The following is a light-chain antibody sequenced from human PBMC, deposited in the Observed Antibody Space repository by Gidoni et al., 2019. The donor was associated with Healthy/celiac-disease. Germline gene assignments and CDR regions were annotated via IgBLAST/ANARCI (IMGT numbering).Light chain of an antibody. CDR1: QSSSSY. Sequence: DIQMTQSPSSLSASVGDRVTITCRASQSSSSYLNWYQQKPGKAPKLLIYAASSLQSWVPSRFSGSGSGTDFTLTISSLQPEDFATYYCQQSYSTPPWTFGQGTKVEIK. V-gene: IGKV1-39*01. J-gene: IGKJ1*01. CDR3: QQSYSTPPWT. CDR2: AAS.